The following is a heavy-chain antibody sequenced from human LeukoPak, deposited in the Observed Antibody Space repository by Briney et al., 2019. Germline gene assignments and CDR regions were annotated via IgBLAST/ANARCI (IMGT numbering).Heavy chain of an antibody. Sequence: GGSLRLSCAASGFTFSHYSMNWVRQAPGKGLESVSSISSSSTYIYYADSVKGRFTISRDNAKKSLYLQMNSLRAEDTGVYYCARFPTVTTMGYWGQGTLVTVSS. CDR1: GFTFSHYS. J-gene: IGHJ4*02. CDR3: ARFPTVTTMGY. D-gene: IGHD4-17*01. CDR2: ISSSSTYI. V-gene: IGHV3-21*01.